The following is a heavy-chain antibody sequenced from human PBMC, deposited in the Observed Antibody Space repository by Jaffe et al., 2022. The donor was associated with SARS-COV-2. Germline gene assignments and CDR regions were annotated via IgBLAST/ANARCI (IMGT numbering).Heavy chain of an antibody. CDR3: AKVYCSSTSCYSLRYYYGMDV. D-gene: IGHD2-2*01. Sequence: QVQLVESGGGVVQPGRSLRLSCAASGFTFSSYGMHWVRQAPGKGLEWVAVISYDGSNKYYADSVKGRFTISRDNSKNTLYLQMNSLRAEDTAVYYCAKVYCSSTSCYSLRYYYGMDVWGQGTTVTVSS. CDR2: ISYDGSNK. CDR1: GFTFSSYG. J-gene: IGHJ6*02. V-gene: IGHV3-30*18.